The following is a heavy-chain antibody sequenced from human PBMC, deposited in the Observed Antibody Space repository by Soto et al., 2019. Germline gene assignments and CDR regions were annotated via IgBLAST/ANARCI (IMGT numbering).Heavy chain of an antibody. V-gene: IGHV4-61*01. CDR1: GGSVSSGSYY. CDR2: IYYSGST. D-gene: IGHD6-13*01. Sequence: QVQLQESGPGLVKPSETLSLTCTVSGGSVSSGSYYWSWIRQPPGKGLEWIGYIYYSGSTNYNPSLKSRVTISVDTSKNQFSLKLSSVTAADTAVYYCARDFFHSSWQDYYYYYGMDVWGQGTTVTVSS. J-gene: IGHJ6*02. CDR3: ARDFFHSSWQDYYYYYGMDV.